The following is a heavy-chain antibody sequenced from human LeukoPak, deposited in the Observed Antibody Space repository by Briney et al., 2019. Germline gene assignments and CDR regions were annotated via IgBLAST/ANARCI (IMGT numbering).Heavy chain of an antibody. V-gene: IGHV3-23*01. D-gene: IGHD6-25*01. CDR3: AGSPSGSGWKVDF. CDR1: GFAFTTYA. Sequence: QPRGSLRISCAASGFAFTTYAMAWFRQAPGKGVEWVSIIGPGSDIKYYAESVKGRFTISRDNSKSTVSLQMNSLRAADTAVYYCAGSPSGSGWKVDFWGQGTRVTVSS. J-gene: IGHJ4*02. CDR2: IGPGSDIK.